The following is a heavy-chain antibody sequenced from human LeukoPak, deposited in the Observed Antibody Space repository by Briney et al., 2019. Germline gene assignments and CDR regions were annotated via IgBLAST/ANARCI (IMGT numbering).Heavy chain of an antibody. V-gene: IGHV1-69*04. D-gene: IGHD2-21*02. Sequence: ASVKVSCKASGGTFSSYAISWVRQAPGQGLEWMGRIIPILGIANYAQKFQGRVTITADKSTSTACMELSSLRSEDTAVYYCARDAYCGGDCYSHFDYWGQGTLVTVPS. CDR3: ARDAYCGGDCYSHFDY. CDR1: GGTFSSYA. J-gene: IGHJ4*02. CDR2: IIPILGIA.